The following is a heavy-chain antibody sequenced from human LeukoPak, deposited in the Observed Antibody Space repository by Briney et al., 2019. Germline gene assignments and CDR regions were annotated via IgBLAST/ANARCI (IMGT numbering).Heavy chain of an antibody. Sequence: SETLSLTCAVYGGSFSGYYWSWIRQPPGKGLEWIGEINHSGSTNYNPSLKSRVTTSVDTSKNQFSLKLSSVTAADTAVYYCARAQYYDILTGYPYYYGMDVWGQGTTVTVSS. CDR3: ARAQYYDILTGYPYYYGMDV. J-gene: IGHJ6*02. CDR1: GGSFSGYY. V-gene: IGHV4-34*01. D-gene: IGHD3-9*01. CDR2: INHSGST.